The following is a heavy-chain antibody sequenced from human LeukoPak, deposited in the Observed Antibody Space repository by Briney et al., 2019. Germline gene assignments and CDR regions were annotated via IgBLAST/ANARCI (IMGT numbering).Heavy chain of an antibody. CDR1: GGSISSYY. CDR2: IYYSGST. V-gene: IGHV4-59*08. D-gene: IGHD3-3*01. CDR3: ARHRITIFGVVIVSVGAFDI. J-gene: IGHJ3*02. Sequence: SETLSLTCTVSGGSISSYYWSWIRQPPGKGLEWIGYIYYSGSTYYNPSLKSRVTISVDTSKNQFSLKLSSVTAADTAVYYCARHRITIFGVVIVSVGAFDIWGQGTMVTVSS.